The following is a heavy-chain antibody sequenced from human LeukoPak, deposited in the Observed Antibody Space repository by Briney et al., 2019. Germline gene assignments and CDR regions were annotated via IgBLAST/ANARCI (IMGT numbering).Heavy chain of an antibody. CDR2: IYYSGSI. D-gene: IGHD6-6*01. J-gene: IGHJ6*02. CDR3: ARDPLIAARLMAPRYGMDV. Sequence: SETLSLTCTVSGGSISSGDYYWSWIRQPPGKGLEWIGCIYYSGSIYYNPYLKSRVTISVDTSKNQFSLKLSSVTAADTAVYYCARDPLIAARLMAPRYGMDVWGQGTTVTVSS. V-gene: IGHV4-30-4*01. CDR1: GGSISSGDYY.